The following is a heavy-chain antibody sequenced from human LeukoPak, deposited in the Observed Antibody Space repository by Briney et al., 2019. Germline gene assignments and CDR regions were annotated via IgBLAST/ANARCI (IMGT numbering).Heavy chain of an antibody. Sequence: SETLSLTCTVSGGSISSSSYYWGWIRQPPGKGLEWIGSIYYSGSTYYNPSLKSRVTISVDTSKNKFSLKLTSVTAADTAVYYCARGGYRGSDCFFYYWGQGTLVTVSS. CDR1: GGSISSSSYY. CDR3: ARGGYRGSDCFFYY. CDR2: IYYSGST. J-gene: IGHJ4*02. V-gene: IGHV4-39*07. D-gene: IGHD2-21*02.